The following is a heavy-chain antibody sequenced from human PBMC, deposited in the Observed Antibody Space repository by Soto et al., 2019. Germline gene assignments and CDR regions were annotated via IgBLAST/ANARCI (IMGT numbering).Heavy chain of an antibody. J-gene: IGHJ4*02. CDR2: ISSSSTVI. Sequence: PGGSLRLSCAASGFTFNSYSMNWVRQAPGKGLEWVSYISSSSTVIYYADSVKGRFTISRDNAKNSLYLQMSSLRPVDTAVYYCARGRPEDYWGQGTLVTVSS. CDR1: GFTFNSYS. V-gene: IGHV3-48*01. CDR3: ARGRPEDY.